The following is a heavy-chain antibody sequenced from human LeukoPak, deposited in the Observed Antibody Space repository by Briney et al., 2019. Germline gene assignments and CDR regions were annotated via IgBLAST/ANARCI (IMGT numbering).Heavy chain of an antibody. D-gene: IGHD3-16*02. CDR3: ARDRAYDYVWGSYRYSY. V-gene: IGHV1-18*01. CDR2: ISAYNGNT. CDR1: GYTFTSYG. J-gene: IGHJ4*02. Sequence: ASVKVSCKASGYTFTSYGISWVRQAPGQGLEWMGLISAYNGNTNYAKKLQGRVTMTTDTSTSTAYMELRSLRSDDTVVYYCARDRAYDYVWGSYRYSYWGQGNQVTVSS.